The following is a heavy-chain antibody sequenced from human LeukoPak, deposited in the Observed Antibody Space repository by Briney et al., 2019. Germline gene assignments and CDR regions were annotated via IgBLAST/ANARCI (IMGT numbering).Heavy chain of an antibody. CDR2: IYYSGST. CDR1: GGSISSGGYH. V-gene: IGHV4-31*03. Sequence: SQTLSLTCTVSGGSISSGGYHWSWIRQHPGKGLEWIGYIYYSGSTYYNPSLKSRVTISVDTSKNQFSLKLSSVTAADTAVYYCARECGGDCYSFWGQGTLVTVSS. J-gene: IGHJ4*02. CDR3: ARECGGDCYSF. D-gene: IGHD2-21*02.